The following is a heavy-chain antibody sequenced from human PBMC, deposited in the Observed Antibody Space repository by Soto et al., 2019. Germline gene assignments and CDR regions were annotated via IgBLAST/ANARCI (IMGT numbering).Heavy chain of an antibody. CDR2: INHSGST. J-gene: IGHJ3*02. Sequence: PSETLSLTCTVYGGSFSCYYWSWIRQPPGKGLEWIGEINHSGSTNYNPSLKSRVTISVDTSKNQFSLKLSSVTAADTAVYYCARGRLYDYVWGSYRHNVVRAFDIWGQGTMVTVSS. D-gene: IGHD3-16*02. V-gene: IGHV4-34*01. CDR3: ARGRLYDYVWGSYRHNVVRAFDI. CDR1: GGSFSCYY.